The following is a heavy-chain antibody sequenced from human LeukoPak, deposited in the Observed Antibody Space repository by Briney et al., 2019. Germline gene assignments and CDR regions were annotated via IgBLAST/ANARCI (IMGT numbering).Heavy chain of an antibody. V-gene: IGHV4-31*03. CDR2: IYYSGST. CDR3: ARGGSSGDP. J-gene: IGHJ5*02. Sequence: SETLSLTCTVSGGSISSGGCYWRWIRQHPGKGLEWIGYIYYSGSTYYNPSLKSRVTISVDTSKNQLSLKLSSVTAADTAVYYCARGGSSGDPWGQGTLVTVSS. D-gene: IGHD6-25*01. CDR1: GGSISSGGCY.